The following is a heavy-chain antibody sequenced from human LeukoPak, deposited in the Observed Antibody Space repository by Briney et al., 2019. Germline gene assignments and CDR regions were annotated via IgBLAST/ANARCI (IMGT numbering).Heavy chain of an antibody. D-gene: IGHD6-13*01. CDR1: GDSVSSNIAA. CDR2: TYYRSKWFN. Sequence: SQTLSLTCAISGDSVSSNIAAWNWIRRSPSRGLEWLGRTYYRSKWFNDYAVSVKSRITINPDTSKNQFSLQLNSVTPEDTAVYYCARGGAAAGFDYWGQGTLVTVSS. J-gene: IGHJ4*02. V-gene: IGHV6-1*01. CDR3: ARGGAAAGFDY.